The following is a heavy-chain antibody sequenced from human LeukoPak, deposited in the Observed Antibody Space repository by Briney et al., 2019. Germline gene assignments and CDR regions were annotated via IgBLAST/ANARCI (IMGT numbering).Heavy chain of an antibody. CDR1: GFTFSSYS. D-gene: IGHD5-18*01. Sequence: GGSLRLSCAASGFTFSSYSMNWVRQAPGKGLEWVSSISSSSSYIYYADSVKGRFTISRDNAKNSLYLQVNSLRAEDTAVYYCASGYSYGRGAFDIWGQGTMVTVSS. CDR2: ISSSSSYI. J-gene: IGHJ3*02. V-gene: IGHV3-21*01. CDR3: ASGYSYGRGAFDI.